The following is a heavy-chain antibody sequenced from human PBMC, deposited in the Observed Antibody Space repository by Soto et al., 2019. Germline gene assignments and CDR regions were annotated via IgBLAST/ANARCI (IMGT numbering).Heavy chain of an antibody. CDR1: GFTFSSYW. CDR2: IKQDGSEK. Sequence: GGSLRLSCAASGFTFSSYWMNWVRQAPGKGLEWVANIKQDGSEKNYVDSVKGRFTISRDNAKNSLYLQMNSLRAEDTAVYYCAGDRAMDDYWGQGTLVTVSS. J-gene: IGHJ4*02. V-gene: IGHV3-7*05. CDR3: AGDRAMDDY. D-gene: IGHD5-18*01.